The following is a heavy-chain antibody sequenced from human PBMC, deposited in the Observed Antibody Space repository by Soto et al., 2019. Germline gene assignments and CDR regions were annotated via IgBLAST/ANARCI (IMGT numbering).Heavy chain of an antibody. CDR3: ARDRRNYYDSSGYYYRLDY. CDR1: GGTFSSYA. D-gene: IGHD3-22*01. CDR2: IIPIFGTA. V-gene: IGHV1-69*01. J-gene: IGHJ4*02. Sequence: QVQLVQSGAEVKKPGSSVKVSCKASGGTFSSYAISWVRQAPGQGLEWMGGIIPIFGTATYAQKFQGRVTSTADESTSTAYMELSSVRAEDTVVYYCARDRRNYYDSSGYYYRLDYWGQGTLVTVSS.